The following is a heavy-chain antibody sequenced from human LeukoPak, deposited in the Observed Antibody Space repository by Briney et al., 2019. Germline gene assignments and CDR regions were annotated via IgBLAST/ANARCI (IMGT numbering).Heavy chain of an antibody. CDR3: ARERYGDFMIDY. J-gene: IGHJ4*02. CDR2: INTNTGNP. Sequence: ASVKVSCKASGYTFTSYAMNWVRQAPGQGLEWMGWINTNTGNPTYAQGFTGRFVFSLDTPVSTAYLQISSLKAEDTAVYYCARERYGDFMIDYWGQGTLVTVSS. CDR1: GYTFTSYA. D-gene: IGHD4-17*01. V-gene: IGHV7-4-1*02.